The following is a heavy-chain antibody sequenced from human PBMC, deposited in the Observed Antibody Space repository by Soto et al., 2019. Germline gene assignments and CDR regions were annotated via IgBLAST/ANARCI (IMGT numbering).Heavy chain of an antibody. CDR2: ISASGDRT. V-gene: IGHV3-23*01. CDR1: GFTLTNYA. CDR3: EGSWT. J-gene: IGHJ3*01. Sequence: EVQLLVSGGGSAQPGGSLRLCCEVSGFTLTNYAMSWVRQTPGKGLEWVSQISASGDRTYYADSVKGRFTISKDVSKXXXXXXXXXXRGEDSAVYYCEGSWTWGQGTMVTVSS. D-gene: IGHD3-22*01.